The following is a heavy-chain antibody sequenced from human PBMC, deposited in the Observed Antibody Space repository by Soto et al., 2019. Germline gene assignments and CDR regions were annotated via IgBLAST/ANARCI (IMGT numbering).Heavy chain of an antibody. J-gene: IGHJ3*02. Sequence: GGSLRLSCAASGFTVSSNYMSWVRQAPGKGLEWVSVIYSGGSTYYADSVKGRFTISRDNSKNTLYLQMNSLRAEDTAVYYCARDLIAKDAFDIWGQGTMVTVSS. D-gene: IGHD2-8*01. CDR2: IYSGGST. V-gene: IGHV3-66*01. CDR1: GFTVSSNY. CDR3: ARDLIAKDAFDI.